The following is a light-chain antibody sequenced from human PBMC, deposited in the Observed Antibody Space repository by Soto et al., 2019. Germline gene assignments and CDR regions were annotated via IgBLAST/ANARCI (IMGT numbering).Light chain of an antibody. CDR2: GAS. Sequence: EIVMTQSPATLSVSPGERATLSCRASQSVSRNLAWYQQKPGQAPRLLIYGASTRATGIPARFSGSGSGTDFTLTISSLQSEDFAVYYCQQSNNWAPWTFGQGTKVEIK. V-gene: IGKV3-15*01. CDR1: QSVSRN. J-gene: IGKJ1*01. CDR3: QQSNNWAPWT.